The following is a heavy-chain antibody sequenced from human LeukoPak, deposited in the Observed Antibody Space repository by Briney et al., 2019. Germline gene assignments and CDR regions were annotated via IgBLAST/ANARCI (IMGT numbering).Heavy chain of an antibody. CDR2: IYYSGST. V-gene: IGHV4-39*07. CDR3: ARDSCSRTNCRKKFDY. J-gene: IGHJ4*02. Sequence: SETLSLTCTVSGGSISSSNYYWGWIRQPPGKGLEWIGSIYYSGSTYYNPSLKSRVTISVDTSKNQFSLKLSSVTAADTAVYYCARDSCSRTNCRKKFDYSGQRTLVTVSS. CDR1: GGSISSSNYY. D-gene: IGHD2-2*01.